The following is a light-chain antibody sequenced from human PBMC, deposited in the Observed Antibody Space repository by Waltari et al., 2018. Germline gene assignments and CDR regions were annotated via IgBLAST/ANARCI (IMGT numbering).Light chain of an antibody. Sequence: SYELTQPPSVSVSSGQTARFTCSGDALSKKYAYLYKQKSGQAPVLVSYEDIKRPTGIPERFSGSSSGTTATLTISGAHVDDEADYYCYSTDFSGHVRVFGGGTKLTIL. CDR2: EDI. V-gene: IGLV3-10*01. J-gene: IGLJ3*02. CDR3: YSTDFSGHVRV. CDR1: ALSKKY.